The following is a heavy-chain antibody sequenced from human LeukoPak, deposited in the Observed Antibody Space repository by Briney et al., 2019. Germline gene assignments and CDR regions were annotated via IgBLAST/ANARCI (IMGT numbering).Heavy chain of an antibody. Sequence: VGSLRLSCTASGFTFRDYGLSWVRQAPGKGLEWVSDINWNGGRTGYADSVKGRFTISRDNAKNSLYLQMNSLRVEDTALYYCAREHCTAGFDYWGQGTLVTVSS. CDR1: GFTFRDYG. D-gene: IGHD2-8*01. V-gene: IGHV3-20*04. CDR3: AREHCTAGFDY. J-gene: IGHJ4*02. CDR2: INWNGGRT.